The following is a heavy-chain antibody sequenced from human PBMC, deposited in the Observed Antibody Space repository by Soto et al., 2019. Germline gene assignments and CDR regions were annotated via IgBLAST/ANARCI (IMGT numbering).Heavy chain of an antibody. D-gene: IGHD3-3*01. CDR2: IYHSGST. J-gene: IGHJ5*02. CDR3: ARARYDFWITGVVFEP. Sequence: PSETLSLTCAVSGYSISSGYYWGWIRQPPGKGLEWIGSIYHSGSTYYNPSLKSRVTISVDTSKNQFSLKLSSVTAADTAVYYCARARYDFWITGVVFEPWGQGTLVTVSS. CDR1: GYSISSGYY. V-gene: IGHV4-38-2*01.